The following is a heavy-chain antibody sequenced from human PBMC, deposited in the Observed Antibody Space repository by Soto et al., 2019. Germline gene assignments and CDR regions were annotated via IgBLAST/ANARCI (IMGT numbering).Heavy chain of an antibody. Sequence: PSGTMALTCAVYGGTFSGYDWSWIRQTPGKGLEWIGEINHSGSTNYNPSLKSRVTISVDTSKNQFSLKLSSVTAADTAVYYCARPIITMVRGVDAFDIWGQGTMVPVSS. D-gene: IGHD3-10*01. V-gene: IGHV4-34*01. CDR1: GGTFSGYD. CDR3: ARPIITMVRGVDAFDI. J-gene: IGHJ3*02. CDR2: INHSGST.